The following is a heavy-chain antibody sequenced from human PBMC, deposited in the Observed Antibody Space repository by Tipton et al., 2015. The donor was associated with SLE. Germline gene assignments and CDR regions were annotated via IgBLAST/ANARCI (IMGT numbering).Heavy chain of an antibody. J-gene: IGHJ1*01. CDR3: ARAPPLLGFQH. V-gene: IGHV4-61*09. D-gene: IGHD3-16*01. Sequence: TLSLTCTVSGGSISSGRYYWSWIRQPAGKGLEWIGYIYTSGSTNYNPSLKSRVTISVDTSKNQFSLKLSSVTAADTAVYYCARAPPLLGFQHWGQGTLITVSS. CDR2: IYTSGST. CDR1: GGSISSGRYY.